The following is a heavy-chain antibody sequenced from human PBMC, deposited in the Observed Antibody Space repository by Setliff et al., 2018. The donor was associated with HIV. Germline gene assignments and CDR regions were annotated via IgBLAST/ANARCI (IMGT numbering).Heavy chain of an antibody. CDR2: IYYSGAT. D-gene: IGHD4-4*01. V-gene: IGHV4-39*02. CDR3: AREHDYSNYRRLDS. CDR1: GGSVNINNYY. J-gene: IGHJ4*02. Sequence: SETLSLTCTVSGGSVNINNYYWGWIRQPPGKGLEWIGSIYYSGATYYKPSLKSRLTIAIDTSKNQFSLKLRSVTAADTAVYYCAREHDYSNYRRLDSWGQGILVTVSS.